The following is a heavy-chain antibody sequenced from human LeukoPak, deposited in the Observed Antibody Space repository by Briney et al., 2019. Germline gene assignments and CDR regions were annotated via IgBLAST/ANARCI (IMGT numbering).Heavy chain of an antibody. Sequence: SETLSLTCTVSGGSLRSSGHWWVWIRQPPGKGLEWIGSIHYSGKVYYNPSLKSRVTTSVDTSTDQFSLRLSSATAADTAIYYCARQSGDQSSAWYFDAWGQGTLVSVSS. CDR2: IHYSGKV. V-gene: IGHV4-39*01. J-gene: IGHJ4*02. D-gene: IGHD6-19*01. CDR3: ARQSGDQSSAWYFDA. CDR1: GGSLRSSGHW.